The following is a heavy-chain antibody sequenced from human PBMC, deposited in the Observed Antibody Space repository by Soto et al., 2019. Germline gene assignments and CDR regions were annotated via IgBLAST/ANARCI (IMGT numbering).Heavy chain of an antibody. D-gene: IGHD6-13*01. V-gene: IGHV3-9*01. Sequence: EVQLVESGGGLVQPGRSLRLSCAASGFTFDDYAMHWVRQAPGKGLEWVSGISWNSGSIGYADSVKGRFTISRDNAKNSLYLHMNSLRAEDTALYYCAKAAIAAADHNWFDPWGQGTLVTVSS. CDR3: AKAAIAAADHNWFDP. CDR1: GFTFDDYA. J-gene: IGHJ5*02. CDR2: ISWNSGSI.